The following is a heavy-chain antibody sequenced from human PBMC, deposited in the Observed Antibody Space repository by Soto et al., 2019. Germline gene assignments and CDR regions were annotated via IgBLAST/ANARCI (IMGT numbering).Heavy chain of an antibody. Sequence: QVQLVESGGGVVQPGRSLRLSCAASGFTFSSYGMHWVRQAPGKGLEWVAVISDDGSNKYYADSVKGRFTISRDNSENTLYLQMNSRRAEVTAVYYCAKDSSSWTDWFDPWGQGTLVTVSS. CDR1: GFTFSSYG. CDR2: ISDDGSNK. CDR3: AKDSSSWTDWFDP. D-gene: IGHD6-13*01. J-gene: IGHJ5*02. V-gene: IGHV3-30*18.